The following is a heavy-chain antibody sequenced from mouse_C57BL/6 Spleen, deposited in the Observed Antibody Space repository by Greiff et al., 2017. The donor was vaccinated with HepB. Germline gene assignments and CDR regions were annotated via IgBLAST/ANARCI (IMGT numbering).Heavy chain of an antibody. V-gene: IGHV1-64*01. J-gene: IGHJ4*01. CDR1: GYTFTSYW. CDR2: IHPNSGST. D-gene: IGHD2-4*01. Sequence: QVQLQQPGAELVKPGASVKLSCKASGYTFTSYWMHWVKQRPGQGLEWIGMIHPNSGSTNYNEKFKSKATLTVDKSSSTAYMQLSSLTSEDSAVYYCACYDYDWENAMDDWGQGTSVTVSS. CDR3: ACYDYDWENAMDD.